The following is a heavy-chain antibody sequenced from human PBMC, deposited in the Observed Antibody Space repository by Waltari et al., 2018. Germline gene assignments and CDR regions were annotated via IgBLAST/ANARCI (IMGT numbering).Heavy chain of an antibody. J-gene: IGHJ3*02. CDR3: AREGSSGYYGAFDI. D-gene: IGHD3-22*01. Sequence: VSCKASGGTFSSYAISWVRQAPGQGLEWMGGIIPIFGTANYAQKFQGRVTITADESTSTAYMELSSLRSEDTAVYYCAREGSSGYYGAFDIWGQGTMVTVSS. CDR2: IIPIFGTA. V-gene: IGHV1-69*01. CDR1: GGTFSSYA.